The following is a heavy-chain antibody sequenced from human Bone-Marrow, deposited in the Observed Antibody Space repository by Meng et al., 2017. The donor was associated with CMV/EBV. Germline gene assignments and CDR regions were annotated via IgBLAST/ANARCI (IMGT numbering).Heavy chain of an antibody. CDR1: GYTFTSYG. V-gene: IGHV1-8*02. Sequence: ASVKVSCKASGYTFTSYGISWVRQAPGQGLEWMGWMNPNSQNTGYAQRFQGRVTMTSDTSISTAYMELSSLRSEDTAVYYCMRGSVTPYWGQGTLVTVSS. CDR2: MNPNSQNT. J-gene: IGHJ4*02. D-gene: IGHD4-17*01. CDR3: MRGSVTPY.